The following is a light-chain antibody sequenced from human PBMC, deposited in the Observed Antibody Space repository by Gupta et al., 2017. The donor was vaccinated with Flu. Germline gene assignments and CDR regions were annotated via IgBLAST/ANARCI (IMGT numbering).Light chain of an antibody. Sequence: EIVMTQSPATMSVSPGERATLSCSASQSVSSNLAWYQQKPGQAPRLLTYGASTRATGIPARFSGSGSGAEFTLTISSLHSEDFAVYYCQQYNNWPKTFGQGTKVEIK. J-gene: IGKJ1*01. CDR2: GAS. CDR3: QQYNNWPKT. CDR1: QSVSSN. V-gene: IGKV3-15*01.